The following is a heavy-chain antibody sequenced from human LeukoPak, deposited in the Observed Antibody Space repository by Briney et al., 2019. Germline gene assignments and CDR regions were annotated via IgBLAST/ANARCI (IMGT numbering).Heavy chain of an antibody. Sequence: GGSLRLSCAACGFTFSNYWMSWVRQAPGEGLEWVANIKQDGSEKYYVDSVKGRLTISRDNDKNSLYLQMNSLRAEDAAVYYCASGRQLGYWGQGNLVTVSS. V-gene: IGHV3-7*01. CDR2: IKQDGSEK. D-gene: IGHD6-13*01. CDR1: GFTFSNYW. J-gene: IGHJ4*02. CDR3: ASGRQLGY.